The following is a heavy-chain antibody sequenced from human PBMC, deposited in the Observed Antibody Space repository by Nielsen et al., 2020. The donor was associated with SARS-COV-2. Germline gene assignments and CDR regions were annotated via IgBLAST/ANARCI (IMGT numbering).Heavy chain of an antibody. CDR2: IKQDGSEK. V-gene: IGHV3-7*03. Sequence: GGSLRLSCAASGFTFRTYWMSWVRQAPGKGLEWVANIKQDGSEKYYVDSVKGRFTISRDNAKNSLYLQMNSLRAEDTAVYFCAREAVGAMLDYWGQGTLVTVSS. D-gene: IGHD1-26*01. CDR3: AREAVGAMLDY. J-gene: IGHJ4*02. CDR1: GFTFRTYW.